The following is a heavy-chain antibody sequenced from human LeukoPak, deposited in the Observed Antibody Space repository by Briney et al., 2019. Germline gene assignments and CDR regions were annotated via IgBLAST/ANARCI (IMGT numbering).Heavy chain of an antibody. CDR2: THYSGST. V-gene: IGHV4-59*12. J-gene: IGHJ4*02. Sequence: SETLSLTCTVSGGSISSYYWSWIRQPPEKGLEWIGYTHYSGSTKYDPSLKSRLTMSLDTSKNQFSLKLSSVTAADTAVYYCARARHGYIYGYRPNELGHFFDYWGQGTLVTVSS. D-gene: IGHD5-18*01. CDR3: ARARHGYIYGYRPNELGHFFDY. CDR1: GGSISSYY.